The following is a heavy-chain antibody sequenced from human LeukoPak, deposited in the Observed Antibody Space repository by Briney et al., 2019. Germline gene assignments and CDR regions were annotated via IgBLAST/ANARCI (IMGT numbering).Heavy chain of an antibody. D-gene: IGHD6-6*01. Sequence: SETLSLTCAVYGGSFSGYYWSWIRQPPGKGLEWIGEINHSGSTNYNPSLKSRVTISVDTSKNQFSLKLSSVTAAGTAVYYCARDRFGSSSSFRGWFDPWGQGTLVTVSS. CDR3: ARDRFGSSSSFRGWFDP. J-gene: IGHJ5*02. CDR1: GGSFSGYY. CDR2: INHSGST. V-gene: IGHV4-34*01.